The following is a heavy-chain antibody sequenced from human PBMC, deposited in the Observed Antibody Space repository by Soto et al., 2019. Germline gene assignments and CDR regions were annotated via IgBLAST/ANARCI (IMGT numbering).Heavy chain of an antibody. Sequence: PGGSLRLSCAASGFTFSSYVMRWVRQAPGKGLEWVSSISGSGGSTYYTGSVKGRFTISRDNSKNTLYLQMNSLRAEDTAVYFCARGYCSGDTCYHIDYWGQGTLVTVSS. CDR1: GFTFSSYV. D-gene: IGHD2-15*01. J-gene: IGHJ4*02. CDR2: ISGSGGST. CDR3: ARGYCSGDTCYHIDY. V-gene: IGHV3-23*01.